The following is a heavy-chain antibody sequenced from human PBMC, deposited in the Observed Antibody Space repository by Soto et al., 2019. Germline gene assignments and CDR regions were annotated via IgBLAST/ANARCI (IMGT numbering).Heavy chain of an antibody. Sequence: PSETLSLTCTVSGDSMDSFYWNWIRQPPGKGLEWIGNIYYTGSTNYTPSLESRVSISIDTSKNQFSLQLTSVTAADTAIYYCARDATLRHWGHGTLVTVS. CDR1: GDSMDSFY. D-gene: IGHD2-15*01. J-gene: IGHJ4*01. CDR3: ARDATLRH. V-gene: IGHV4-59*01. CDR2: IYYTGST.